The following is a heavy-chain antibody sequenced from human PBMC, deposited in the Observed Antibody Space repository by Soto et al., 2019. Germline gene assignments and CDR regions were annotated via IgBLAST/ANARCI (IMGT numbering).Heavy chain of an antibody. CDR2: ISSSSSYI. J-gene: IGHJ5*02. Sequence: GGSLRLSCAASGFTFSSYSMNWVRQAPGKGLEWVSSISSSSSYIYYADSVKGRFTISRDNAKNSLYLQMNSLRAEDTAVYYCARDLHSGSYYNWFDPWGQGTLVTVSS. V-gene: IGHV3-21*01. D-gene: IGHD1-26*01. CDR3: ARDLHSGSYYNWFDP. CDR1: GFTFSSYS.